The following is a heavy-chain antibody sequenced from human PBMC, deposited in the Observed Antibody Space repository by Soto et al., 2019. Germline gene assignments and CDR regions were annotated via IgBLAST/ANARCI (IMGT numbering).Heavy chain of an antibody. V-gene: IGHV1-69*06. Sequence: SVKFSCKASGGTFSSYAISWVRQAPGQGLEWMGGIIPIFGTANYAQKYQGRVTITGYKSTRTAYMELSSLRSEDTAVYYCATSYSRYYDSSGYYLNYWGQGTLVTVSS. D-gene: IGHD3-22*01. CDR1: GGTFSSYA. J-gene: IGHJ4*02. CDR2: IIPIFGTA. CDR3: ATSYSRYYDSSGYYLNY.